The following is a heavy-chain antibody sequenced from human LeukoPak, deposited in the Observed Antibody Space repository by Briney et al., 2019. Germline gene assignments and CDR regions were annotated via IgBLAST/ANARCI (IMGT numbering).Heavy chain of an antibody. CDR1: GFTVSSYW. D-gene: IGHD2-2*01. Sequence: PGGSLRLSCAASGFTVSSYWLSWVRQAPGKGLEWVANIKHDGSEKYYVDSVKGRFTISRDNAKNSLYLQMNSLRAEDTAVYYCARYCSTTSCANLFDPWGQGTLVTVSS. CDR3: ARYCSTTSCANLFDP. J-gene: IGHJ5*02. V-gene: IGHV3-7*01. CDR2: IKHDGSEK.